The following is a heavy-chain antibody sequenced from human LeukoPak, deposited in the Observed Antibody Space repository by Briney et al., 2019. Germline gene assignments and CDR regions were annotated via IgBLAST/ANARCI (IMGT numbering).Heavy chain of an antibody. CDR1: GGSISPYY. V-gene: IGHV4-59*01. CDR3: ARDRASHREDAFDI. Sequence: SETLSLTCTVSGGSISPYYWSWIRQPPGKGLEWIGYIYYSGSTNYNPSLKSRVTISVDTSRNQFSLKLSSVTAADTAVYYCARDRASHREDAFDIWGQGTMVTVSS. CDR2: IYYSGST. J-gene: IGHJ3*02. D-gene: IGHD1-14*01.